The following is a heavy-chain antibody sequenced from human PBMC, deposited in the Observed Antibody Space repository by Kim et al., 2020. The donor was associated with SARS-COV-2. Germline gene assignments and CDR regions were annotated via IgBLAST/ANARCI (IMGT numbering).Heavy chain of an antibody. V-gene: IGHV1-2*04. D-gene: IGHD2-2*01. CDR2: INPNSGGT. CDR1: GYTFTGYY. Sequence: ASVKVSCKASGYTFTGYYMHWVRQAPGQGLEWMGWINPNSGGTNYAQKFQGWVTMTRDTSISTAYMELSRLRSDDTAVYYCARGRCSSTSCSRGDYYYGMDVWGQGTTVTVSS. J-gene: IGHJ6*02. CDR3: ARGRCSSTSCSRGDYYYGMDV.